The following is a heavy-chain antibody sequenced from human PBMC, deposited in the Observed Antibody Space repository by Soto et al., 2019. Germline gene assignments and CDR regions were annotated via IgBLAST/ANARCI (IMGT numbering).Heavy chain of an antibody. V-gene: IGHV3-15*07. Sequence: GGSLRLSCAASGFTFSNAWMNWVRQAPGKGLEWVGRIKSKTDGGTTDYAAPVKGRFTISRDDSKNTLYLQMNSLKTEDTAVYYCTTEPELLWFGEYYGMDVWGQGTTVTVSS. J-gene: IGHJ6*02. CDR3: TTEPELLWFGEYYGMDV. CDR1: GFTFSNAW. CDR2: IKSKTDGGTT. D-gene: IGHD3-10*01.